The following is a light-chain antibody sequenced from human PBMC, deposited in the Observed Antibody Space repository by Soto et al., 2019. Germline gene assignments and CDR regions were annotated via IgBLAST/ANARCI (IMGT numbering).Light chain of an antibody. V-gene: IGLV2-14*03. CDR2: DVN. CDR3: TSWTTSTTMI. J-gene: IGLJ2*01. Sequence: QSVLTQPASVSGSPGQSITISCTGTSSDIGAYNFVSWHQQHPGKAPKLMLYDVNIRPSGVSNRFSGSKSGNTASLTISGLQAEDEADYYCTSWTTSTTMIFGGGTKVT. CDR1: SSDIGAYNF.